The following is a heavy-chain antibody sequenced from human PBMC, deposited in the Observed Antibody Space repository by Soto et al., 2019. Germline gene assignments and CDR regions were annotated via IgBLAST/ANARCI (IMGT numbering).Heavy chain of an antibody. J-gene: IGHJ4*02. V-gene: IGHV4-59*08. D-gene: IGHD2-2*01. CDR1: GGSVTSHH. CDR2: TSYTGNT. CDR3: ASCVSTACYPPWGLQFFDL. Sequence: PSETLSLTCFVSGGSVTSHHWSWIRQFPGQGLDWIAYTSYTGNTNYNPSLQSRVTISLDTSKNQFSLTLRSVTAADAAVYYCASCVSTACYPPWGLQFFDLWGQGSLVTVSS.